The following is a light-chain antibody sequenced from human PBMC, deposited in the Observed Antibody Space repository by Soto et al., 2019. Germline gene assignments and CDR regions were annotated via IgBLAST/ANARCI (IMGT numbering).Light chain of an antibody. CDR2: AAS. CDR1: QSISNY. V-gene: IGKV1-39*01. Sequence: DIPMTQSPSSLSASVGDRVTITCRASQSISNYLNWYQQKPGKAPDLLIYAASILHNGVPSRFSGSGSGTDFTLTITSLQPEDFATYYCQQSHSTARPTFGGGTKVEIK. CDR3: QQSHSTARPT. J-gene: IGKJ4*01.